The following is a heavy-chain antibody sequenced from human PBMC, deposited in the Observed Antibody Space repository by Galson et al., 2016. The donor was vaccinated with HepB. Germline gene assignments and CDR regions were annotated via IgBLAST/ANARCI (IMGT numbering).Heavy chain of an antibody. J-gene: IGHJ3*01. CDR2: ISRSGDAT. Sequence: SLRLSCAASGFTFSSYAMDWVRQAPRKGLEWVSAISRSGDATYYADSVKGRFTIFRDNSKNTLHLQMNSLRVDDTAVYYCAKGGRDTSGYENWGRGTVVTVSS. D-gene: IGHD3-22*01. CDR3: AKGGRDTSGYEN. V-gene: IGHV3-23*01. CDR1: GFTFSSYA.